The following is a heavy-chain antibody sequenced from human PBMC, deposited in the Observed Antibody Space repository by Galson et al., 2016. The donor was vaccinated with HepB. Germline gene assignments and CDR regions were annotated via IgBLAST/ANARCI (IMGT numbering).Heavy chain of an antibody. V-gene: IGHV3-23*01. CDR3: AKGSALWFGESLDY. CDR2: ISGGGGRT. CDR1: GFTFSSYA. D-gene: IGHD3-10*01. J-gene: IGHJ4*02. Sequence: SLRLSCAASGFTFSSYAMSWVRQAPGKGLEWVSAISGGGGRTYYADSVKGRFTISRDNSKNTLYLQMNSLRVEDTAVNYCAKGSALWFGESLDYWGQGTLVTVSS.